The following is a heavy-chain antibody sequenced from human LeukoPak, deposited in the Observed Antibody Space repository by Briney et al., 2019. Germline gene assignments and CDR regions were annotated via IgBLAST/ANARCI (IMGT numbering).Heavy chain of an antibody. Sequence: ASVKVSCKASGYTFTGYYLHWVRQAPGQGLEWMGWINPNSGGTNYAQKFQGRVTMTGDTSISTAYMELSSLRSEDTAVYYCVRDKYSYGYRDGRFDYWGQGTLVTVSS. V-gene: IGHV1-2*02. CDR2: INPNSGGT. CDR3: VRDKYSYGYRDGRFDY. D-gene: IGHD5-18*01. J-gene: IGHJ4*02. CDR1: GYTFTGYY.